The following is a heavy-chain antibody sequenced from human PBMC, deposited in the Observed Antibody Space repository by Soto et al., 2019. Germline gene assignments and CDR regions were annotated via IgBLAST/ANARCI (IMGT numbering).Heavy chain of an antibody. J-gene: IGHJ6*02. CDR1: GGSISSYY. V-gene: IGHV4-59*01. D-gene: IGHD2-2*03. CDR2: IYYSGST. Sequence: QVQLQESGPGLVKPSETLSLTCTVSGGSISSYYWSWIRQPPGKGLEWIGYIYYSGSTNYNPSLKSRVTISVDTSKNQFSLKLSSVTAADTAVYYCARGRFGYCSSTSCYDPYYGMDVWGQGTTVTVSS. CDR3: ARGRFGYCSSTSCYDPYYGMDV.